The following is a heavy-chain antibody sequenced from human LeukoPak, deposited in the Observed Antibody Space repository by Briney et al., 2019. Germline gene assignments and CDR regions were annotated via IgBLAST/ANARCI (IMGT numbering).Heavy chain of an antibody. J-gene: IGHJ4*02. CDR1: GFTFSSYA. CDR2: ISGSGGST. CDR3: AKEQNSKGYFDY. Sequence: GGSLRISCAASGFTFSSYAMSWVRQAPGNGLEWVSAISGSGGSTYYTDSVKGRFTISRDNSKSTLYLQMNSLRAEDTAVYYCAKEQNSKGYFDYCGQGTLVTVSS. V-gene: IGHV3-23*01. D-gene: IGHD4-23*01.